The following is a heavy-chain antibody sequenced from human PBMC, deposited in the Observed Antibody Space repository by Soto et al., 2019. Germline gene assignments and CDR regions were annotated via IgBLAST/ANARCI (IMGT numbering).Heavy chain of an antibody. J-gene: IGHJ4*02. CDR2: IKSVYNGWTT. Sequence: EVQLVESGGGLVKPGGSLRLSCAASGFIFSNTWMSWVRQAPGKGLEWVGHIKSVYNGWTTDYAAPVKGRFTISRDDSKNLLYLQMNRLKTEDTAVYYCATDRPDYWGQGTLVTVSS. V-gene: IGHV3-15*01. CDR1: GFIFSNTW. CDR3: ATDRPDY.